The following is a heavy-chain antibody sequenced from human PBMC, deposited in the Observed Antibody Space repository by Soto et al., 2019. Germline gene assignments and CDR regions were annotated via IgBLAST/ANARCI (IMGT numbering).Heavy chain of an antibody. D-gene: IGHD3-22*01. CDR3: TTDSYSTIIIVRFDY. V-gene: IGHV3-15*07. CDR1: GFTFSNAW. Sequence: GGSLRLSCAASGFTFSNAWINWVRQAPGKGLEWVGRIKSKTDGGTTDYAEPVKGRFAISRDDSNSMVYLQMNSLKIEDTAVYYCTTDSYSTIIIVRFDYWGHGTLVTVSS. CDR2: IKSKTDGGTT. J-gene: IGHJ4*01.